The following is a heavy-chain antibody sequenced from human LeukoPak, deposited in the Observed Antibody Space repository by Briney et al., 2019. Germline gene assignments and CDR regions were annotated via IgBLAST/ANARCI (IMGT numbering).Heavy chain of an antibody. D-gene: IGHD6-19*01. CDR3: ASATGEQWLELFDY. V-gene: IGHV3-20*04. CDR1: GLTFDDYG. J-gene: IGHJ4*02. CDR2: INWNGGST. Sequence: PGGSLRLSCAASGLTFDDYGMSWVRQAPGKGLEWVSGINWNGGSTGYADSVKGRFTISRDNAKNSLYLQMNSLRAEDTALYYCASATGEQWLELFDYWGQGTLVTVSS.